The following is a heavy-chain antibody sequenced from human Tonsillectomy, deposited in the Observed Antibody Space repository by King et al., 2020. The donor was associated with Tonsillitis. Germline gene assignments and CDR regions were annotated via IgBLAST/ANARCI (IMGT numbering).Heavy chain of an antibody. V-gene: IGHV4-61*02. CDR2: IYTSGST. Sequence: VQLQESGPGLVKPSQTLSLTCTVSGGSISSGSYYWSWIRQPAGKGLEWIGRIYTSGSTNYNPSPKSRVTMSVDTSKNQFSLKLSSVTAADTAVYYCAREPARITIFGVVSRTDAFDIWGQGTMVTVSS. CDR3: AREPARITIFGVVSRTDAFDI. D-gene: IGHD3-3*01. J-gene: IGHJ3*02. CDR1: GGSISSGSYY.